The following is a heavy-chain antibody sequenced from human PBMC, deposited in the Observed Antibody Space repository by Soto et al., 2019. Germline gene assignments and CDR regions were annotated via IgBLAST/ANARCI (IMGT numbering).Heavy chain of an antibody. Sequence: QVQLVQSGAEVKKPGASVTVSCRSSGDTFTDYYMHWVRQAPGQGLEWMGWINPNSGVPKYARKFQGGATLTRDTSIRTVYMQLSRLRSDDTAVDYCARESGVAAATSDYYYFYMDVWGTGTTVTVSS. CDR3: ARESGVAAATSDYYYFYMDV. D-gene: IGHD6-19*01. V-gene: IGHV1-2*02. J-gene: IGHJ6*03. CDR1: GDTFTDYY. CDR2: INPNSGVP.